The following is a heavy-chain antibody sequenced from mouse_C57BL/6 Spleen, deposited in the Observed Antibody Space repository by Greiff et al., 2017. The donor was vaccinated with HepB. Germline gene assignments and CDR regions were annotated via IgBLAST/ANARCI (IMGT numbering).Heavy chain of an antibody. V-gene: IGHV1-19*01. CDR3: ARKGIYDGDY. D-gene: IGHD2-3*01. J-gene: IGHJ2*01. Sequence: VQLQQSGPVLVKPGASVKMSCKASGYTFTDYYMNWVKQSHGKSLEWIGVINPYNGGTSYNQKFKGKATLTVDKSSSTAYMELNSLTSEDSAVYYCARKGIYDGDYWGQGTTLTVSS. CDR1: GYTFTDYY. CDR2: INPYNGGT.